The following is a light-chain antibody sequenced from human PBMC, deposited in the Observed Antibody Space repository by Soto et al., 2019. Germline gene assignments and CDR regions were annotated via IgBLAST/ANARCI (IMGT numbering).Light chain of an antibody. V-gene: IGKV1-39*01. CDR1: QSISNY. Sequence: DIQMTQSPSSLSASLGDRVTITCRASQSISNYLSWYQQKPGKAPKLLIYDSSTLRSGVPSRFSGSGSGTDFTLTISSLQPEDFATYYCQQSYNAPRTFGQGTKLEIE. J-gene: IGKJ2*01. CDR2: DSS. CDR3: QQSYNAPRT.